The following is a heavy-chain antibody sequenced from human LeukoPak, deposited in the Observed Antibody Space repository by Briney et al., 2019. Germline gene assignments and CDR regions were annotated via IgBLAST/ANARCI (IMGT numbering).Heavy chain of an antibody. CDR2: ISSSSSTI. V-gene: IGHV3-48*04. CDR3: ARDAVGIYRIIDY. Sequence: GGSLRLSCAAPGFTFSSYSMNWVRQAPGKGLEWVSYISSSSSTIYYADSVKGRFTISRDNAKNSLYLQMNSLRAEDTAVYYCARDAVGIYRIIDYWGQGTLVTVSS. J-gene: IGHJ4*02. D-gene: IGHD6-13*01. CDR1: GFTFSSYS.